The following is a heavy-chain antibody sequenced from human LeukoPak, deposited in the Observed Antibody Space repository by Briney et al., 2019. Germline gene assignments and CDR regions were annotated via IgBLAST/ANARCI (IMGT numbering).Heavy chain of an antibody. V-gene: IGHV3-7*01. CDR3: ARDLGGHGFLAAFYYYYYMDV. D-gene: IGHD6-13*01. J-gene: IGHJ6*03. CDR1: GFTFSSYW. CDR2: IKQDGSEK. Sequence: GGSLRLSCAASGFTFSSYWMSWVRQAPGKGLEWVANIKQDGSEKYYVDSVKGRFTISRDNAKNSLYLQMNSLRAEDTAVYYCARDLGGHGFLAAFYYYYYMDVWGKGTTVTVSS.